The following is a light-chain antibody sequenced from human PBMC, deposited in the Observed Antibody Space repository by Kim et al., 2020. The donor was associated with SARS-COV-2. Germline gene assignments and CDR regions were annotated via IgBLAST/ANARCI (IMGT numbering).Light chain of an antibody. CDR1: QSVSRSY. Sequence: SPGGRAALSCRATQSVSRSYLAWCQQKPGQAPRRLIYGASSRAAGIPDRFSGSGSGTDFSFTISRLDPEDFAVYYCQQYGSPPPTFGQGTKLEI. J-gene: IGKJ2*01. V-gene: IGKV3-20*01. CDR3: QQYGSPPPT. CDR2: GAS.